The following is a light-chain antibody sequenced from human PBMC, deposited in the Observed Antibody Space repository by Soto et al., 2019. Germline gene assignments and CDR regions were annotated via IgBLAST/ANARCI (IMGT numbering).Light chain of an antibody. Sequence: EIVLTQSPGTLSLSPGERATLSCRASQSLSSYLAWYQQKPGQAPRLLIYGASSRATGIPDRFSGSGSGTDFTLTISIPEPEDFAVYYCRQYGSSPSYTFGQGTKLEIK. CDR3: RQYGSSPSYT. J-gene: IGKJ2*01. CDR1: QSLSSY. CDR2: GAS. V-gene: IGKV3-20*01.